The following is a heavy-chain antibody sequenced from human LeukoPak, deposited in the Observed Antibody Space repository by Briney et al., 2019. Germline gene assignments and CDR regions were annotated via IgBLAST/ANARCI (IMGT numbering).Heavy chain of an antibody. D-gene: IGHD6-19*01. CDR2: ISAYNGNT. CDR3: AGVGSSGWLTLADFDY. J-gene: IGHJ4*02. V-gene: IGHV1-18*01. CDR1: GYTFTSYG. Sequence: ASVKVSCKASGYTFTSYGISWVRQAPGQGLEWMGWISAYNGNTNYAQKLQGRVTMTTDTSTSTAYMELRSLRSDDTAVYYCAGVGSSGWLTLADFDYWGQGTLVTVSS.